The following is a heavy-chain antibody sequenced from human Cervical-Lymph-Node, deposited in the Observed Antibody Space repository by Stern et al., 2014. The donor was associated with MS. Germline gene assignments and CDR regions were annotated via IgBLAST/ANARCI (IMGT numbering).Heavy chain of an antibody. J-gene: IGHJ5*01. V-gene: IGHV7-4-1*02. CDR3: ARAISSWYGENWFDS. Sequence: QMQLVQSGSELKKPGASVKISCKASGYTFTDYAINWVRQAPGQGLEWMGWINTKTGTPTYAQGFRGRSVFSLDTSVNTAFLQISSLKAEDTATYYCARAISSWYGENWFDSWGQGTLVTVSS. CDR1: GYTFTDYA. CDR2: INTKTGTP. D-gene: IGHD6-13*01.